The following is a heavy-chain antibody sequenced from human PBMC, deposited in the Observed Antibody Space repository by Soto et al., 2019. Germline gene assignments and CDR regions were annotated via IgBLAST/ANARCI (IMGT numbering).Heavy chain of an antibody. CDR3: ATTSAWLWMSSNSYYMDV. CDR2: TRNKANSYAT. CDR1: GFTFSDHY. D-gene: IGHD3-16*01. V-gene: IGHV3-72*01. Sequence: GGSLRLSCAASGFTFSDHYMDWVRQAPGKGLEWVGRTRNKANSYATDYAASVKGRFTISRDASKNSLYLQMNSLKTEDTAVYYCATTSAWLWMSSNSYYMDVWGKGTTVTVSS. J-gene: IGHJ6*03.